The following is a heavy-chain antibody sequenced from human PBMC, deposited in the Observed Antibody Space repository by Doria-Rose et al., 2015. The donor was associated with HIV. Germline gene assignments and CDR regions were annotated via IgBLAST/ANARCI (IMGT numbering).Heavy chain of an antibody. J-gene: IGHJ4*02. Sequence: QVTLKESGPVLVKPTETLTLTCTVSGVSLSSPGMGVSWIRQPPGKALEWFANIFSDDERSYKTSLKSRLTISRCTSKSQVVLTMTVMDPVDTATYYCARIKSSRWYHKYYFDFWGQGTLVIVSA. D-gene: IGHD6-13*01. CDR3: ARIKSSRWYHKYYFDF. CDR2: IFSDDER. CDR1: GVSLSSPGMG. V-gene: IGHV2-26*01.